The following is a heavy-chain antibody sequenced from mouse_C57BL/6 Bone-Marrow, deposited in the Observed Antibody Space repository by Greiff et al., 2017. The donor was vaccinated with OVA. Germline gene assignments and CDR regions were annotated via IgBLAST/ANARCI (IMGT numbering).Heavy chain of an antibody. D-gene: IGHD1-1*01. J-gene: IGHJ3*01. CDR3: TTYYGSSSFAY. CDR1: GFNIKDDY. CDR2: IDPENGDT. Sequence: EVKLMESGAELVRPGASVKLSCTASGFNIKDDYMHWVKQRPEQGLEWIGWIDPENGDTEYASKFQGKATITADTSSNTAYLQLSSLTSEDTAVYYCTTYYGSSSFAYWGQGTLVTVSA. V-gene: IGHV14-4*01.